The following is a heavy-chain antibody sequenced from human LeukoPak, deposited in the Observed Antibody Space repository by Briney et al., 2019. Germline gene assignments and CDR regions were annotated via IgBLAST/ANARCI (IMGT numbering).Heavy chain of an antibody. CDR1: GFTFSSYS. D-gene: IGHD3-10*01. CDR3: AGDGGATMVRGVATYDS. CDR2: ISSSSSYI. V-gene: IGHV3-21*01. J-gene: IGHJ4*02. Sequence: PGGSLRLSCAASGFTFSSYSMNWVRQAPGKGLEWVSSISSSSSYIYYADSVKGRFTISRDNAKNSLYLQMNSLRAEDTAVYYCAGDGGATMVRGVATYDSWGQGTLVTVSS.